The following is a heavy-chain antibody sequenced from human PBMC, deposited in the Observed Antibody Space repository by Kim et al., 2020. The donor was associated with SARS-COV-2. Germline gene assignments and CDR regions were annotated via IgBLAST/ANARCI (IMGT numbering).Heavy chain of an antibody. D-gene: IGHD3-10*01. CDR3: AGLWFRELFPGYYYMDV. V-gene: IGHV1-69*13. J-gene: IGHJ6*03. Sequence: PVKVSCKASGGTFSSYAISWVRQAPGQGLEWMGGIIPIFGTANYAQKFQGRVTITADESTSTAYMELSSLRSEDTAVYYCAGLWFRELFPGYYYMDVWG. CDR2: IIPIFGTA. CDR1: GGTFSSYA.